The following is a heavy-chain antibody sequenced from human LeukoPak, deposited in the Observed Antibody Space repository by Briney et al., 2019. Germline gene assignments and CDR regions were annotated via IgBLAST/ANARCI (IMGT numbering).Heavy chain of an antibody. D-gene: IGHD1-26*01. V-gene: IGHV3-23*01. CDR1: GFTFSSYA. J-gene: IGHJ4*02. CDR3: AKDRGLRIVGARGDY. Sequence: GGSLRLSCAASGFTFSSYAMSWVRQAPGKGLEWVSAISGSGGSTYYADSVKGRFTISRDNPKNTLYLQMNSLRAEDTAVYYCAKDRGLRIVGARGDYWGQGTLVTVSS. CDR2: ISGSGGST.